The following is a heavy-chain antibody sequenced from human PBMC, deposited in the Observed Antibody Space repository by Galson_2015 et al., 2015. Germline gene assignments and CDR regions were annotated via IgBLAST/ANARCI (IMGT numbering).Heavy chain of an antibody. CDR2: IIHVGIV. D-gene: IGHD2-21*02. CDR3: ARGERDGDSAENWFGA. Sequence: SEPLSLTCAVYIGSFEGYYWSWFRQSPGKGLEWIGEIIHVGIVHYNPSLKSRLSVSIDTSKYQVSLKLTSVTAADTAVYYCARGERDGDSAENWFGAWGQGTLVTVSS. V-gene: IGHV4-34*01. J-gene: IGHJ5*02. CDR1: IGSFEGYY.